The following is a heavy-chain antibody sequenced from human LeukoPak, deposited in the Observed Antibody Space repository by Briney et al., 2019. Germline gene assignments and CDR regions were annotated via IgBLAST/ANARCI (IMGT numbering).Heavy chain of an antibody. Sequence: PGGSLRLSCVASGFTFSSYWMHWVRQDPRKGLVWVSRINGDGRNINYADSVRGRFTISRDNAKNTLYLQMNTLRVEDTAVYYCARDPRPYSSWSYYFDYWGQGTLVTVSS. CDR3: ARDPRPYSSWSYYFDY. CDR2: INGDGRNI. J-gene: IGHJ4*02. D-gene: IGHD6-13*01. V-gene: IGHV3-74*01. CDR1: GFTFSSYW.